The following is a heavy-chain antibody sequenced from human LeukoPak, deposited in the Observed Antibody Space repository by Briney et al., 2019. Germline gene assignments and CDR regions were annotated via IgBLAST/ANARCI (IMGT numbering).Heavy chain of an antibody. V-gene: IGHV3-30*02. Sequence: GGSLRLSCAASGFTLSSYGMHWVRQAPGKGLEWVAFIRYDGSNKYYADSVKGRSTISRDNSKNTLYLQMNSLRAEDTAVYYCARATGVTTLGYCDNWGQGTLVTVSS. CDR1: GFTLSSYG. CDR2: IRYDGSNK. D-gene: IGHD4-23*01. J-gene: IGHJ4*02. CDR3: ARATGVTTLGYCDN.